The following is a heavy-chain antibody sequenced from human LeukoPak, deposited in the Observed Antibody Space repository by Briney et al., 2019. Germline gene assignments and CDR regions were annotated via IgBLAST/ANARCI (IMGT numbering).Heavy chain of an antibody. V-gene: IGHV3-23*01. D-gene: IGHD5-12*01. CDR1: GFTFSSYA. CDR3: AKGSGYDPLDY. Sequence: GGSLRLSCAASGFTFSSYAMSWVRQAPGKGLEWVSRISGSGGSIYYADSVKGRFTISRDKSKNTLHLQTNSLRAEDTAVYYCAKGSGYDPLDYWGQGTRVTVSS. J-gene: IGHJ4*02. CDR2: ISGSGGSI.